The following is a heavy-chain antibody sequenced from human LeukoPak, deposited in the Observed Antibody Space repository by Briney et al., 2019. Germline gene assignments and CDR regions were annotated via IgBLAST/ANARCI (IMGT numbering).Heavy chain of an antibody. J-gene: IGHJ4*02. V-gene: IGHV1-46*01. D-gene: IGHD2-2*01. CDR3: ALARGQLLVDY. Sequence: GSVKVSCKASGYTFTSYYMHWVRQAPGQGLEWMGIINPSGGSTSYAQKFQGRVTMTRDTSTSTVYMELSSLRSEDTAVYYCALARGQLLVDYWGQGTLVTVSS. CDR2: INPSGGST. CDR1: GYTFTSYY.